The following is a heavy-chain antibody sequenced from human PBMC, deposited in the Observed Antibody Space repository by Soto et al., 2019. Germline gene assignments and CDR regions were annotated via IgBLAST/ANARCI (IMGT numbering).Heavy chain of an antibody. CDR3: ASGDWSRTNNFDT. D-gene: IGHD2-2*01. CDR1: GFLFSHYY. CDR2: ISSNSTAF. J-gene: IGHJ5*02. Sequence: DLLEAGGGLVKPGGSLRLSCEGSGFLFSHYYMSWIRQGPEKRLELVAYISSNSTAFYYADSVKGRFTVSKDDAQTSVFLQMTSVTSDDTATYYCASGDWSRTNNFDTWGQGTQVIVSA. V-gene: IGHV3-11*01.